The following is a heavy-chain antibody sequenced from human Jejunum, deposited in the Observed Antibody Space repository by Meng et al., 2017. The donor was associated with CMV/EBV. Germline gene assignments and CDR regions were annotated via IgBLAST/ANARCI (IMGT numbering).Heavy chain of an antibody. Sequence: KAAGYTFTANYIHWVRQAPGQGLEWMGYLNPGRGGTTYSRKFQGRITMTRDTSSNTAYMELNSLRSDDTARYFCARDMGSHAFDVWGQGTRVTVSS. D-gene: IGHD3-10*01. CDR2: LNPGRGGT. V-gene: IGHV1-2*02. J-gene: IGHJ3*01. CDR3: ARDMGSHAFDV. CDR1: GYTFTANY.